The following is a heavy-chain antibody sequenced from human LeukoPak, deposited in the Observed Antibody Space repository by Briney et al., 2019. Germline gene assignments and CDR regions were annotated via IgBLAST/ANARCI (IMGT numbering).Heavy chain of an antibody. CDR1: GFTFSSYS. CDR3: AKDLAAGDAYYFDY. Sequence: TGGSLRLSCAASGFTFSSYSVHWVRQARGKGLEWVAVIWYDGSNKYYADSVKGRFTISRDNSKNTLYLQMNSLRAEDTAVYYCAKDLAAGDAYYFDYWGQGTLVTVSS. CDR2: IWYDGSNK. D-gene: IGHD6-13*01. J-gene: IGHJ4*02. V-gene: IGHV3-33*06.